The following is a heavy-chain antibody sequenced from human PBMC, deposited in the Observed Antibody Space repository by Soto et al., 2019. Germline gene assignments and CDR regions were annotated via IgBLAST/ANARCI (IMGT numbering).Heavy chain of an antibody. J-gene: IGHJ3*01. CDR1: GFTFSTYS. CDR2: FSRVNYV. CDR3: ATRVGADDAFEF. V-gene: IGHV3-21*01. D-gene: IGHD3-10*01. Sequence: PGGSLRLSCAGSGFTFSTYSMNWVRQAPGKGLEWVSSFSRVNYVYYADSVRGRFTISRDHAKNSLYLQKNSLRAEDTAVYYCATRVGADDAFEFWGQGTMVTVSS.